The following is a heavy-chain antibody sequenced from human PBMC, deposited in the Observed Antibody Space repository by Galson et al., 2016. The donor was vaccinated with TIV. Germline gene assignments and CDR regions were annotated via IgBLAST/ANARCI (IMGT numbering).Heavy chain of an antibody. J-gene: IGHJ4*02. V-gene: IGHV3-23*01. CDR3: VKDQRVPYSSGWYYY. CDR1: GFTFSSYA. Sequence: SLRLSCAAPGFTFSSYAMSWVRQAPGKGLEWVSSISVSGISTYYADSVKGRFTISRDNSKNTLYLQMNSLRAEDTAVYYCVKDQRVPYSSGWYYYWGQGTLVTVSS. CDR2: ISVSGIST. D-gene: IGHD6-19*01.